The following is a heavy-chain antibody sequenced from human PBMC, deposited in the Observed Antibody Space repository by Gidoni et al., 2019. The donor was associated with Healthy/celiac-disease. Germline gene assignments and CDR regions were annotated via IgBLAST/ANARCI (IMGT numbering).Heavy chain of an antibody. CDR2: RWYDGSNK. CDR3: ARDPITIFGVATDAFDI. CDR1: GCTSSRYG. V-gene: IGHV3-33*01. D-gene: IGHD3-3*01. Sequence: VQLVESGGGVVQPGRALRLSCAASGCTSSRYGMHGVRQAPGKGWEWVAVRWYDGSNKYYADSVKGRFTISRDNSKNTLYLQMNSLRAEDTAVYYCARDPITIFGVATDAFDIWGQGTMVTVSS. J-gene: IGHJ3*02.